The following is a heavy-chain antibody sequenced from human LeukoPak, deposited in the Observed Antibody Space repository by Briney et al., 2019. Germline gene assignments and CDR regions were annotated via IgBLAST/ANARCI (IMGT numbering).Heavy chain of an antibody. V-gene: IGHV7-4-1*02. CDR2: INTITGKP. J-gene: IGHJ3*02. CDR3: ARVINWNYDDAFDI. CDR1: GYTLTDHA. Sequence: ASVKGSCKASGYTLTDHALNWVRQAPGQGLEWMGWINTITGKPTYAQGFTGRFVFSLDTSVSTTYLQINYLKTEGTAVYYCARVINWNYDDAFDIWGQGTVVTVSS. D-gene: IGHD1-7*01.